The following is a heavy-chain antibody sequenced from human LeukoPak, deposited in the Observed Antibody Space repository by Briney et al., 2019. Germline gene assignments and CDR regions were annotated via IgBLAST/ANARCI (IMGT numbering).Heavy chain of an antibody. CDR2: VYPSGRT. CDR1: GGCISTYY. J-gene: IGHJ5*02. CDR3: ASGGRISAANWFDP. V-gene: IGHV4-4*07. D-gene: IGHD6-13*01. Sequence: SETLSLTCTDSGGCISTYYWSWIRQPAGKGLEWIGRVYPSGRTSYNPSLENRVTMSVDTSKKQFSLKLRSVTAADTAVYYCASGGRISAANWFDPWGQGTLVTVSS.